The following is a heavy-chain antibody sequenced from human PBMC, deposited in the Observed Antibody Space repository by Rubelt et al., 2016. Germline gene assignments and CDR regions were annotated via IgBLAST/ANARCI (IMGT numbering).Heavy chain of an antibody. CDR3: AHLAHYGSGSYYEDY. Sequence: QITLKESGPTLVKPTQTLTLTCTFSGFSLSTSGVGVGWIRQPPGKALEWLALIYWNDDKRSRPSLKTGLTITQVPSKNQVDLIMTNMDPVDTATYYCAHLAHYGSGSYYEDYWGQGTLVTVSS. D-gene: IGHD3-10*01. V-gene: IGHV2-5*01. CDR2: IYWNDDK. CDR1: GFSLSTSGVG. J-gene: IGHJ4*02.